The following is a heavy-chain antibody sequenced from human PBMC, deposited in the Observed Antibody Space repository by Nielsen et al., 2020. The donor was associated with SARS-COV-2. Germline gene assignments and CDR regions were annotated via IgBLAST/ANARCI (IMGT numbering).Heavy chain of an antibody. CDR2: IKQDGSEK. D-gene: IGHD6-6*01. V-gene: IGHV3-7*03. Sequence: GGSLRLSCAASGFTFSSYWMSWVRQAPGKGLEWVANIKQDGSEKYYVDSVKGRFTISRDNAKNSLYLQMNSLRAEDTAVYYCASYSSSSHYGMDVWGQGTTVTVSS. CDR3: ASYSSSSHYGMDV. J-gene: IGHJ6*02. CDR1: GFTFSSYW.